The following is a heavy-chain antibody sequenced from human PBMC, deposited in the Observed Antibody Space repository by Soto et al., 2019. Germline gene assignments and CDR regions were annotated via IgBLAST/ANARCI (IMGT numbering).Heavy chain of an antibody. CDR2: INHSGST. CDR3: ARGRTLITGTSLDY. D-gene: IGHD1-20*01. V-gene: IGHV4-34*01. CDR1: GGSFSGYY. J-gene: IGHJ4*02. Sequence: QVQLQQWGAGLLKPSETLSLNGAVYGGSFSGYYWTWIRQPPGKGLEWIGEINHSGSTNYKPSLRSRVTISVDTSKNQLSLKVNSVTAADTAVYYCARGRTLITGTSLDYWGQGTLVTVSS.